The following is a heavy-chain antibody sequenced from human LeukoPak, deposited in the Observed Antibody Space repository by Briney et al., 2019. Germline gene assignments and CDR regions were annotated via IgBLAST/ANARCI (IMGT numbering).Heavy chain of an antibody. CDR2: ISAYNGNT. CDR1: GYTFTSYG. Sequence: ASVKVSCKASGYTFTSYGISWVRQAPGQGLEWMGWISAYNGNTNYAQKLQGRVTMTTDTSTSTASMELRSLRSDDADVYFCARVHLSEDFWSGYCTGLSLDYWGQGTLVTVSS. J-gene: IGHJ4*02. CDR3: ARVHLSEDFWSGYCTGLSLDY. V-gene: IGHV1-18*01. D-gene: IGHD3-3*01.